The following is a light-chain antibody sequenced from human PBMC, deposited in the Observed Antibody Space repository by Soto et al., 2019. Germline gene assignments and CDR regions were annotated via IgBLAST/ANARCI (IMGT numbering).Light chain of an antibody. V-gene: IGKV1-5*01. CDR2: DAS. J-gene: IGKJ2*01. CDR1: QTTNTW. CDR3: QQYISYPYT. Sequence: DIQMTQFTSTLSASVGDRVTITCRASQTTNTWLAWYKQKPGTAPKLLIYDASSLEGGVPSRFSASGSGTEFTLTISRLQTDDLATYYCQQYISYPYTFGQGTKVEIK.